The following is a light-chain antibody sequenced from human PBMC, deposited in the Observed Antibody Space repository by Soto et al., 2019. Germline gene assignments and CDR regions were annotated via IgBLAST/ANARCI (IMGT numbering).Light chain of an antibody. J-gene: IGLJ2*01. V-gene: IGLV2-14*01. CDR2: GVT. CDR1: KTNPKSNNH. CDR3: RSYTSSTTLSVV. Sequence: QSALTQPASVSGSPGQPPPNKQNKKKTNPKSNNHVSRHQQHPAKAPKLTIYGVTTRPSGVSNRFSGSKSGNTASLTISGLQAEDEADYYCRSYTSSTTLSVVFGGGTKLTVL.